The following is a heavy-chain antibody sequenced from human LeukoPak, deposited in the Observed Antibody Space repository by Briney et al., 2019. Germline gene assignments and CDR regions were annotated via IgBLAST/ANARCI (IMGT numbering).Heavy chain of an antibody. D-gene: IGHD3-3*01. CDR1: GGSFSGYY. CDR3: ARGPRITIFGVVQIEGKGAFDI. Sequence: SEILSLTCAVYGGSFSGYYWGWIRQPPGKGLEWIGSIYYSGSTYYNPSLKSRVTISVDTSKNQFSLKLSSVTAADTAVYYCARGPRITIFGVVQIEGKGAFDIWGQGTMVTVSS. V-gene: IGHV4-34*01. CDR2: IYYSGST. J-gene: IGHJ3*02.